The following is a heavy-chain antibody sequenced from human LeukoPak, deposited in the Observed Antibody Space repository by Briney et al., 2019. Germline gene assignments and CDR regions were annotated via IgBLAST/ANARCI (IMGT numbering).Heavy chain of an antibody. CDR1: GGSISSSSYY. CDR3: ARSSNGYYHFDL. J-gene: IGHJ2*01. D-gene: IGHD3-22*01. CDR2: IYYSGST. Sequence: KPSETLSLTCTVSGGSISSSSYYWGWIRQPPGKGLEWIVSIYYSGSTYYNPSLKSRVTISVDTSKNQFSLKLSSVTAADTAVYYCARSSNGYYHFDLWGRGTLVTVSS. V-gene: IGHV4-39*01.